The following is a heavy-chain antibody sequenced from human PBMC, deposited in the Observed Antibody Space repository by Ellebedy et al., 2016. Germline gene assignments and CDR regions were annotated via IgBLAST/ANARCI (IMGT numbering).Heavy chain of an antibody. D-gene: IGHD1-1*01. CDR3: AKWNGGWYAFDV. J-gene: IGHJ3*01. CDR1: GGSVSSDY. V-gene: IGHV4-59*02. CDR2: VFHTGTT. Sequence: SETLSLTCNVSGGSVSSDYWNWIRRPPGKGLEWIGYVFHTGTTNYNPSLNSRVTMSVDTSKSQFSLRLTSVTAADTAVYYCAKWNGGWYAFDVWGQGTMVTVSS.